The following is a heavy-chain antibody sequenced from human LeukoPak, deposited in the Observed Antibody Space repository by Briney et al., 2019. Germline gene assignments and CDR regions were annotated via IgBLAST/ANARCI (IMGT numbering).Heavy chain of an antibody. D-gene: IGHD6-19*01. V-gene: IGHV1-69*06. CDR1: GGTFSSYS. CDR2: IIPMFGTT. J-gene: IGHJ4*02. CDR3: ARALYSSGWYINV. Sequence: ASVKVSCKASGGTFSSYSISWVRQAPGQGLEWMGVIIPMFGTTTYAQRFQGRVTITADKSTSTAYMELSSLRSEDTAVYYCARALYSSGWYINVWGQGTLVTVSS.